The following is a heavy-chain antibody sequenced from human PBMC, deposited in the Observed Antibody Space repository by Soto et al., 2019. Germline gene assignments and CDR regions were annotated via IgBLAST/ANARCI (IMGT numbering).Heavy chain of an antibody. V-gene: IGHV3-23*01. CDR2: IDGTGGST. CDR1: GFTLSNYG. Sequence: EVQLLESGGGLVQPGRSLRLSCAASGFTLSNYGMKWVRQAPGKGLEWVSGIDGTGGSTYYADSVKGRFTISRDNSKNTLYLQMNSLRAEDTAIYYCAAGLDYWGQGTLVTVSS. CDR3: AAGLDY. J-gene: IGHJ4*02.